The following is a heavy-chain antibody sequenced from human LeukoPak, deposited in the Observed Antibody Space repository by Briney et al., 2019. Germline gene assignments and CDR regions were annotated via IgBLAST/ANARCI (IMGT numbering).Heavy chain of an antibody. CDR1: AHIFTNSG. D-gene: IGHD4-17*01. CDR3: AREPHPRAPAVTTSERVGYFDY. J-gene: IGHJ4*02. Sequence: GASVKVSCKASAHIFTNSGINWVRQAPGQGLEWMAWIKTYTGETNFAQKFQGRVTITTDTSTATAYMELRSLRSEDTAVYYCAREPHPRAPAVTTSERVGYFDYWGQGTLVTVSS. V-gene: IGHV1-18*01. CDR2: IKTYTGET.